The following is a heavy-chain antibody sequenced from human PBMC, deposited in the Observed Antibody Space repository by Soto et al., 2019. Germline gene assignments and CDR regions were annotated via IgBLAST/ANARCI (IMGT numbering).Heavy chain of an antibody. J-gene: IGHJ4*01. CDR1: GFSFSTYHMG. CDR2: LYWDDDK. D-gene: IGHD4-17*01. CDR3: AHAGDYDLLTFDH. V-gene: IGHV2-5*02. Sequence: QITLKESGPTLVRPAQTLTLTCDFSGFSFSTYHMGVAWIRQPPGKALEWLALLYWDDDKRYSPSLKDRLAISKDTSNNQVVLTITNIDPGDSATYFCAHAGDYDLLTFDHWGPGTLVTVSS.